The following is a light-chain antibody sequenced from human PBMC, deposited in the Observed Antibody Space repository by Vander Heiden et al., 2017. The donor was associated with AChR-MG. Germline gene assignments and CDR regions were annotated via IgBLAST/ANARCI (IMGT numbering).Light chain of an antibody. CDR2: VAS. V-gene: IGKV3-20*01. J-gene: IGKJ1*01. CDR1: QSVNSNY. Sequence: EIALTQSPGPPSFSPGERATLSCRASQSVNSNYLAWYQQKPGQAPRLLIYVASSRATGIPDRFSGSGSGTDFTLTISSLEPEDFAVYYCQQDCNSPRTFGQGTKVEIK. CDR3: QQDCNSPRT.